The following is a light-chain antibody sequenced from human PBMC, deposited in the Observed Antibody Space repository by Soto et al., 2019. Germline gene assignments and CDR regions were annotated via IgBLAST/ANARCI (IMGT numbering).Light chain of an antibody. V-gene: IGKV3-11*01. CDR2: DAS. J-gene: IGKJ5*01. CDR1: QSVSSY. Sequence: EIVLTQSPATLSLSPGERATLSCRASQSVSSYLAWYQQKPGQAPRLLIYDASNRATGIPARFSGSGSGTDFTLTIRSLEPEDFAVYYCQQRSNFPITFGQGTRLEIK. CDR3: QQRSNFPIT.